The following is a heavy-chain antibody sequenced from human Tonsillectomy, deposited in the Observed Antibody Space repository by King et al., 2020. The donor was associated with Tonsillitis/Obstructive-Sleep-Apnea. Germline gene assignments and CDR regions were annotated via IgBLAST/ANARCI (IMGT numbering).Heavy chain of an antibody. Sequence: QLVQSGAEVKEAGESLRISCKISGYNFTNFWISWVRQMPGKGLEWMGRIDPSDSYTNYNPSFQSNVTISVDNSISTAYLQFSSLKASDTAMYYCARENPYSTRPWGQGTMVTGSS. CDR1: GYNFTNFW. D-gene: IGHD2-2*01. J-gene: IGHJ4*02. V-gene: IGHV5-10-1*01. CDR3: ARENPYSTRP. CDR2: IDPSDSYT.